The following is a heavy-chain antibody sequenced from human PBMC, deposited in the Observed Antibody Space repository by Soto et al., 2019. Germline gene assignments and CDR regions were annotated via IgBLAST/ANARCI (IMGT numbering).Heavy chain of an antibody. CDR1: GFTFSSYS. D-gene: IGHD6-13*01. CDR2: ISSSSSTI. CDR3: ARVRRDSSWHYYYYMDV. J-gene: IGHJ6*03. V-gene: IGHV3-48*01. Sequence: GGSLRLSCAASGFTFSSYSMNWVRQAPGKGLEWVSYISSSSSTIYYADSVKGRFTISRDNAKNSLYLQMNSLRAEDTAVYYCARVRRDSSWHYYYYMDVWGKGTTVTVSS.